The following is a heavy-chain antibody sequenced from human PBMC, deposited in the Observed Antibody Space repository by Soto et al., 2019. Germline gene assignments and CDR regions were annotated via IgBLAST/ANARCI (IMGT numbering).Heavy chain of an antibody. CDR2: INPSGGST. CDR3: ARDPLYDFWSGYSYGMDV. J-gene: IGHJ6*02. CDR1: GYTFTSYY. Sequence: ASVKVSCKASGYTFTSYYMHWVRQAPGQGLEWMGIINPSGGSTSYAQKFQGRVTMTRDMSTSTVYMELSSLRSEDTAVYYCARDPLYDFWSGYSYGMDVWGQGTTVTVSS. V-gene: IGHV1-46*01. D-gene: IGHD3-3*01.